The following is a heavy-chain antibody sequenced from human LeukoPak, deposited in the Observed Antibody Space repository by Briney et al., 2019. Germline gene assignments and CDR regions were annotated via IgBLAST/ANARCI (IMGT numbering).Heavy chain of an antibody. D-gene: IGHD5-24*01. CDR1: GFSLSTSGMR. J-gene: IGHJ4*02. CDR2: IDWDDDK. V-gene: IGHV2-70*04. CDR3: ARSRDGYTYDY. Sequence: SGPALVKPTQTLTLTCTFSGFSLSTSGMRVSWIRQPPGKALEWLARIDWDDDKFYSTSLKTRLTISKDTSTNQVVLIMTNMDPVDTATYYCARSRDGYTYDYWGQGTLVTVCS.